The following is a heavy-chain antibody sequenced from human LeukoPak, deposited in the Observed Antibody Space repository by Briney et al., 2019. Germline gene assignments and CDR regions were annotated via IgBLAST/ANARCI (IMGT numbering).Heavy chain of an antibody. CDR3: ARDQYDTWSRRGNFDS. V-gene: IGHV3-7*03. D-gene: IGHD3-3*01. J-gene: IGHJ4*02. CDR1: GFTFSNYG. Sequence: GGSLKLSCAASGFTFSNYGMNWVRQAPGKGLEWVANIKLDGSEKNYVDSVKGRFTISRDNTKNSLYLQMNSLRAEDTAVFYCARDQYDTWSRRGNFDSWGQGTLVIVSS. CDR2: IKLDGSEK.